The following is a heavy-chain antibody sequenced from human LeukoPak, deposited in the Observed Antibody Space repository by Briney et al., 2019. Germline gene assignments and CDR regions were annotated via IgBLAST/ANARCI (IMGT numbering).Heavy chain of an antibody. V-gene: IGHV4-59*01. CDR2: IYYSGST. D-gene: IGHD1-1*01. CDR3: ARGGSTGTNLNWVDP. CDR1: GGSISSYY. J-gene: IGHJ5*02. Sequence: KPSETLSLTCTVSGGSISSYYWSWIRQPPGKGLEWIGYIYYSGSTNYNPSLKSRVTISVDTSKNQFSLKLSSVTAADTAAYYCARGGSTGTNLNWVDPWGQGTLVTVSS.